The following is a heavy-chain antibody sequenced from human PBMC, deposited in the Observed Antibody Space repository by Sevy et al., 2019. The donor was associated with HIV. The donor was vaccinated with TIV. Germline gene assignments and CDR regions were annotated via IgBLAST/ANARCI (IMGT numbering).Heavy chain of an antibody. CDR2: ISGSSNYI. D-gene: IGHD2-15*01. CDR1: GFTFSSYS. J-gene: IGHJ6*02. CDR3: ARVTAYCSGGSGYSTVGADV. Sequence: GGSLRLSCAASGFTFSSYSMIWVRQAPRKGLEWVSSISGSSNYIYYPDSVKGRFTISRDNAKNSLYLQMKSLGAEDTAVYYCARVTAYCSGGSGYSTVGADVWGQGTTVTVSS. V-gene: IGHV3-21*01.